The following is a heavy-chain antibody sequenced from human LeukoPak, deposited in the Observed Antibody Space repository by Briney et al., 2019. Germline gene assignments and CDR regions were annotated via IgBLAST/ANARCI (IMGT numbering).Heavy chain of an antibody. Sequence: PSQTLSLTCTVSGGSISSGDYHWSWIRQPPGKGLEWIGYIYYSGSTYYNPSLKSRVTISVDTSKNQFSLKLSSVTAADTAVYYCARYSSSWSLFDYWGQGTLVTVSS. D-gene: IGHD6-13*01. V-gene: IGHV4-30-4*08. J-gene: IGHJ4*02. CDR3: ARYSSSWSLFDY. CDR1: GGSISSGDYH. CDR2: IYYSGST.